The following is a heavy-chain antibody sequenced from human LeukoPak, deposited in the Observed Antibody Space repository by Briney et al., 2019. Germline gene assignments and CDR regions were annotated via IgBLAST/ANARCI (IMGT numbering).Heavy chain of an antibody. D-gene: IGHD1/OR15-1a*01. CDR1: GVSIYSGDYS. Sequence: SQTLSLTCTVSGVSIYSGDYSWSWIRQHPGKGREWFGYLFYSGLTYYNPALRRRLAISFDASKHQFSLTLNRVTDADSSVYYWAREVWNIRNPGAWFDPWGQGSLGTVS. J-gene: IGHJ5*02. CDR3: AREVWNIRNPGAWFDP. CDR2: LFYSGLT. V-gene: IGHV4-31*03.